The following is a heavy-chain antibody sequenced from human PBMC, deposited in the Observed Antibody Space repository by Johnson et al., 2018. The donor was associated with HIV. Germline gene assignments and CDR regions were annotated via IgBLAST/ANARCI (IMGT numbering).Heavy chain of an antibody. D-gene: IGHD1-26*01. CDR2: ISYDGSNK. CDR3: AKDRGGNYLDAFDI. V-gene: IGHV3-30*18. Sequence: VQLVESGGGVVQPGRSLRLSCAASGFTFSSYDMHWVRQAPGKGLEWVAVISYDGSNKYYADSVKGRFTISRDNSKNTLYLQMNSLRAEDTAVYYCAKDRGGNYLDAFDIWGQGTMVTVSS. CDR1: GFTFSSYD. J-gene: IGHJ3*02.